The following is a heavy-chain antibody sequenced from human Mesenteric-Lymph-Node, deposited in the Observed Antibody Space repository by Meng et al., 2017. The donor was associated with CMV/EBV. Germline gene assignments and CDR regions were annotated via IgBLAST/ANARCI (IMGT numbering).Heavy chain of an antibody. CDR2: IYPGDSDT. D-gene: IGHD2-2*01. CDR3: ATGYCTSTTCYGAFDI. Sequence: GESLKISCEGSGYSFTNYWIVWVRQMPGKGLEWMGIIYPGDSDTRYSPSFQGQVTISADKSISTAYLQWSSLKASDTAMYYCATGYCTSTTCYGAFDIWGRGTMVTVSS. J-gene: IGHJ3*02. CDR1: GYSFTNYW. V-gene: IGHV5-51*01.